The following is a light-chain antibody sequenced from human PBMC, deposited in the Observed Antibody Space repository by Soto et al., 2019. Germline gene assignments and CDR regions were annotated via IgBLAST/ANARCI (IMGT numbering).Light chain of an antibody. V-gene: IGLV1-47*01. J-gene: IGLJ1*01. CDR3: AAWDDSLSGYV. CDR1: SSNIGSNY. Sequence: SMLTQPPSASGTPVQRVTISCSVSSSNIGSNYVYWYQQLPGTAPKLLIYRNNQRPSGVPDRSSGSKSGTSASLAISGLRSEDEADYYCAAWDDSLSGYVFGTGTKVTVL. CDR2: RNN.